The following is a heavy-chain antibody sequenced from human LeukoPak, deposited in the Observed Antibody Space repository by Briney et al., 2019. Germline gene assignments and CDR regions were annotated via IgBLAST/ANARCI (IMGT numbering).Heavy chain of an antibody. CDR1: GFTFSDYY. CDR3: ARDRGLVGASLG. CDR2: IRSKAYGGTT. J-gene: IGHJ4*02. D-gene: IGHD1-26*01. V-gene: IGHV3-71*01. Sequence: PGGSLRLSCAASGFTFSDYYMSWIRQAPGKGLEWVGFIRSKAYGGTTEYAASVKGRFTISRDDSKSIAYLQMNSLRAEDTAVYYCARDRGLVGASLGWGQGTLVTVSS.